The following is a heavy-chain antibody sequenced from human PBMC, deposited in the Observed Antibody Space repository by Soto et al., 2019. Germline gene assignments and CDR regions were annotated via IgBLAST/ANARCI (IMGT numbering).Heavy chain of an antibody. CDR3: ARDDRSVSGVVTLDH. J-gene: IGHJ4*02. D-gene: IGHD3-3*01. CDR1: GYSFKNYA. CDR2: TNEGSGNT. Sequence: ASVKVSCKATGYSFKNYAVHWVRQAPGQRLEWMGFTNEGSGNTRFSQKFQGRISITKDTSASTVYLDLSSLTSEDTAIYYCARDDRSVSGVVTLDHWGPGTLVTVSS. V-gene: IGHV1-3*01.